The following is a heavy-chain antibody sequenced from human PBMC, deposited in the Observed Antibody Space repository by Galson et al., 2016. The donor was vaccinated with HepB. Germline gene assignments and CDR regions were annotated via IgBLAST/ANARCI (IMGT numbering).Heavy chain of an antibody. CDR1: RFTFNAPW. CDR2: IRGDGIVS. D-gene: IGHD3-10*01. J-gene: IGHJ4*02. Sequence: SMRFSCGASRFTFNAPWLNWVRQAPGKGLKGVAYIRGDGIVSYYAESVRGRFLISRDNAKNSLYLQMNGLRVDETAVYYCSREMTGSYFDWGQGTLVTVSS. V-gene: IGHV3-7*01. CDR3: SREMTGSYFD.